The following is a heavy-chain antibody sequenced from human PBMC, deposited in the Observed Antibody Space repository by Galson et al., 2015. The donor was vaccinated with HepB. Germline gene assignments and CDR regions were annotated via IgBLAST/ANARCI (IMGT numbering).Heavy chain of an antibody. CDR2: IYHSGST. CDR1: GGSISSGGFS. CDR3: ARAPRRYFYYSSGPSASSYFDN. D-gene: IGHD3-22*01. Sequence: TLSLTCTVSGGSISSGGFSWSWIRQPPGKGLEWIGYIYHSGSTSYNPTLKSRVTISVDTSKNQFSLRLTSVTAADTAVYYCARAPRRYFYYSSGPSASSYFDNWGQGTLVTVSS. V-gene: IGHV4-30-2*01. J-gene: IGHJ4*02.